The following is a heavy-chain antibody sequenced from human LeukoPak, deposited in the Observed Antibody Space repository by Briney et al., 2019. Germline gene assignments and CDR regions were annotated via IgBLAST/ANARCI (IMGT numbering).Heavy chain of an antibody. CDR2: INRDGRST. V-gene: IGHV3-74*01. Sequence: GGSLRLSCAASGFTFSSYWMHWVRQAPWKGRVWVSRINRDGRSTSHADSVKGRFTISRDNAKNTVYLQMNSLRAEDTALYYCARDDHFEYNYGGVDYWGQGTLVTVSS. D-gene: IGHD3-10*01. CDR1: GFTFSSYW. J-gene: IGHJ4*02. CDR3: ARDDHFEYNYGGVDY.